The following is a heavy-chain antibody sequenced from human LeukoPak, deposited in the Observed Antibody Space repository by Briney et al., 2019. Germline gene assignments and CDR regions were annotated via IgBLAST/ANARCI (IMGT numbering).Heavy chain of an antibody. D-gene: IGHD6-19*01. J-gene: IGHJ4*02. CDR3: ATQKYSSGWSFDY. Sequence: ASVKVSCKASGYTFTGYYMHWVRQAPGQGPEWMGWINPNSGGTNYAQKFQGRVTMTRDTSISTAYMELSRLRSDDTAVYYCATQKYSSGWSFDYWGQGTLVTVSS. V-gene: IGHV1-2*02. CDR2: INPNSGGT. CDR1: GYTFTGYY.